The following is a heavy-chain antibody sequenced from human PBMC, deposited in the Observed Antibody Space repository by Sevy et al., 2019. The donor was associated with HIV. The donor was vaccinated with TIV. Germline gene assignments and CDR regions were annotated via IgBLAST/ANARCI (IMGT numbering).Heavy chain of an antibody. V-gene: IGHV4-59*12. D-gene: IGHD3-9*01. CDR2: IYYSGST. J-gene: IGHJ6*02. CDR1: GGSISSYY. Sequence: SETLSLTCTVSGGSISSYYWSWIRQPPGKGLEWIGYIYYSGSTNYNPSLKSRVTISVDTSKNQFSLKLSSVTAAATAVYYCARGWDILTGYPYYYGMDVWGQGTTVTVSS. CDR3: ARGWDILTGYPYYYGMDV.